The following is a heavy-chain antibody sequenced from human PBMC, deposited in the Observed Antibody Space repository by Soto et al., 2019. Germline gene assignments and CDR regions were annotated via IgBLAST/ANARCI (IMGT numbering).Heavy chain of an antibody. V-gene: IGHV3-33*01. CDR2: IWYDGSNK. CDR3: ARVFPTLDNLWFDP. Sequence: GSLRLSCAASGFTFSSFGMHWVRQAPGKGLEWVAVIWYDGSNKYYADSVKGRFTISRDNSKNTLYLQMNSLRVEDTAVYYCARVFPTLDNLWFDPWGQGSQVTVSS. CDR1: GFTFSSFG. J-gene: IGHJ5*02. D-gene: IGHD1-1*01.